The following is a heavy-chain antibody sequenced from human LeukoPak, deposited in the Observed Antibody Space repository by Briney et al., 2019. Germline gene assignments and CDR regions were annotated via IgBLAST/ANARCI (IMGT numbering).Heavy chain of an antibody. CDR1: GYSISSGYY. D-gene: IGHD3-22*01. Sequence: SETLSLTCAVSGYSISSGYYWGWIRQPPGKGLEWIGSIYHSGSTYYNPSLKSRVTISVDTSKNQFSLKLSSVTAADTAVYYCARHGNYYDTSQSDPWGQGTLVTVSS. J-gene: IGHJ5*02. CDR2: IYHSGST. V-gene: IGHV4-38-2*01. CDR3: ARHGNYYDTSQSDP.